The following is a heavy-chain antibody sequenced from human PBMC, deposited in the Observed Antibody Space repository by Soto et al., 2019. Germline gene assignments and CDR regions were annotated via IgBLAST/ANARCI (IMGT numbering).Heavy chain of an antibody. Sequence: EVQMLESGGDLVQPGGSLRLSCADSSFTFNMSAMSWVRQAPGKGLEWVSGISGSGGSTYYTDYVKGRVTITRDNSKNSLFLQMDRLGAEDTAVYYCAKEKNFWSGTTAFDSWGQGTLVTVSS. CDR3: AKEKNFWSGTTAFDS. CDR2: ISGSGGST. V-gene: IGHV3-23*01. J-gene: IGHJ5*01. D-gene: IGHD3-3*01. CDR1: SFTFNMSA.